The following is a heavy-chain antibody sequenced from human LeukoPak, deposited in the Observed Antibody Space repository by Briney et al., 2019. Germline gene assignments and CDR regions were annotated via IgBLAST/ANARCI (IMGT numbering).Heavy chain of an antibody. CDR2: TRGNGET. CDR1: GFRFSSFA. Sequence: PRRSLRLSCAVAGFRFSSFAMSWVRQGPARGLEWDSSTRGNGETFYAESVKGRFTLSSDSSRNTVYFQLNNLRVEDTAIYYCAKASWVSSTDAVRWGQGTLVTVSS. D-gene: IGHD6-19*01. V-gene: IGHV3-23*01. J-gene: IGHJ4*02. CDR3: AKASWVSSTDAVR.